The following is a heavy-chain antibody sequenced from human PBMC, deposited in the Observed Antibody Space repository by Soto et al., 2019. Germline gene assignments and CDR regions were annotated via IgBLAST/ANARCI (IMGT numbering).Heavy chain of an antibody. CDR1: GFIFNNYA. J-gene: IGHJ4*02. V-gene: IGHV3-23*01. CDR3: TRDWSADY. CDR2: IGGSGRDP. Sequence: EVRLLECGGGLVHPGGSLRLSCAASGFIFNNYAMTWVRQAPGKGLEWVTAIGGSGRDPYYADSVKGRFTISRDNSKNTLYLRMSSLRAEDTAVYYCTRDWSADYWGQGTLVTVSS. D-gene: IGHD1-1*01.